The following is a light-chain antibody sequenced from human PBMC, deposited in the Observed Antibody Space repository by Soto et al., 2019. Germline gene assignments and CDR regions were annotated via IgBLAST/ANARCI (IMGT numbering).Light chain of an antibody. J-gene: IGLJ3*02. CDR3: AAWDDSLSGPM. Sequence: QSVLTQPPSASGTPGQRVTISCSGSSSNIGSNYVYWYQQLPGTAPKLLIYRNNQRPSVVPDRFSGSKSGTSASLAISGLRSEDEADYYCAAWDDSLSGPMFGGGTKLTVL. V-gene: IGLV1-47*01. CDR2: RNN. CDR1: SSNIGSNY.